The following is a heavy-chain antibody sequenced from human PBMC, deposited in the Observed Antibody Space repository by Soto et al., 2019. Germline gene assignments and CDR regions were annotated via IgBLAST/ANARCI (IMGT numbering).Heavy chain of an antibody. CDR3: ARAMGIAAAVTFYYYYGMDV. J-gene: IGHJ6*02. D-gene: IGHD6-13*01. V-gene: IGHV1-46*01. CDR1: GYTFTGYY. Sequence: ASVKVSCKASGYTFTGYYMHWVRQAPGQGLEWMGIINPSGGSTSYAQKFQGRVTMTRDTSTSTVYMELSSLRSEDTAVYYCARAMGIAAAVTFYYYYGMDVWGQGTTVTVSS. CDR2: INPSGGST.